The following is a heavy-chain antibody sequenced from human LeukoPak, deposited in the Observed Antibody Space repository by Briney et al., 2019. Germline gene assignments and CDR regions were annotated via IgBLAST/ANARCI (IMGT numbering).Heavy chain of an antibody. CDR3: AKDRRPIKMPAVGDAFDI. J-gene: IGHJ3*02. D-gene: IGHD6-13*01. CDR2: ISYDGGTE. Sequence: GGSLRLSCEASGFAFSRNGMHWVRQAPGKGLEWVAAISYDGGTEYYAASVQGRFTISRENSKDTLYLQMHSLGADDTAVYYCAKDRRPIKMPAVGDAFDIWGQGTMVTVSS. CDR1: GFAFSRNG. V-gene: IGHV3-30*18.